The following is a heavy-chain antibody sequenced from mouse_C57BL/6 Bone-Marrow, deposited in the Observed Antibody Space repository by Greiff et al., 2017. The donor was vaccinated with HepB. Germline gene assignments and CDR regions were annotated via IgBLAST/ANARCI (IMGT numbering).Heavy chain of an antibody. CDR1: GFTFSSYG. CDR3: ARQLRLQGFDY. V-gene: IGHV5-6*01. J-gene: IGHJ2*01. Sequence: EVQRVESGGDLVKPGGSLKLSCAASGFTFSSYGMSWVRQTPDKRLEWVATISSGGSYTYYPDSVKGRFTISRDNAKNTLYLQMSSLKSEDTAMYYCARQLRLQGFDYWGQGTTLTVSS. D-gene: IGHD3-2*02. CDR2: ISSGGSYT.